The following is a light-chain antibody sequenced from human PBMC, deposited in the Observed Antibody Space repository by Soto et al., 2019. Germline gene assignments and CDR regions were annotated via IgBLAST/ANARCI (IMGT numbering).Light chain of an antibody. V-gene: IGKV3-11*01. CDR1: QSVGTY. J-gene: IGKJ4*01. CDR2: DAS. Sequence: EIVLTQSPAALSLSPGERATLSCRASQSVGTYLAWYRQKPGQAPRLLIYDASNRATGIPVRFSGSGSGTDFTLTTSSLEPEDFAVYYCQQRSNWPRGTFGGGTKVEIK. CDR3: QQRSNWPRGT.